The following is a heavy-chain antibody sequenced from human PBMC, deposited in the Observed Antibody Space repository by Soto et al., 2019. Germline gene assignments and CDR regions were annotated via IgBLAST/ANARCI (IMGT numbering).Heavy chain of an antibody. CDR1: GGSISSNHW. CDR2: IYHSGGT. Sequence: QVQLQESGPGLVEPSGTLSLTCTVSGGSISSNHWWSWVRQPPGKGLEWIGEIYHSGGTNHNPSLRRRVTIFLDKSKIRFSLKLDSVTVADTAVYYCARDRENGYTYGSSGWFYPWGQGTLGTVSS. D-gene: IGHD5-18*01. J-gene: IGHJ5*02. V-gene: IGHV4-4*02. CDR3: ARDRENGYTYGSSGWFYP.